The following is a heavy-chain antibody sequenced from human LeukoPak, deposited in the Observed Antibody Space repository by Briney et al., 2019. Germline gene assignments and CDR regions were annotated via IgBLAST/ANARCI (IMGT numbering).Heavy chain of an antibody. CDR3: ARDGEEAFDY. CDR1: GGSISSSSYY. V-gene: IGHV4-39*07. J-gene: IGHJ4*02. Sequence: PSETLSLTCTVSGGSISSSSYYWGWIRQPPGKGLEWIGSIYYSGSTYYNPSLKSRVTISVDTSRNQFSLKLSSVTAADTAVYYCARDGEEAFDYWGQGTLVTVSS. CDR2: IYYSGST.